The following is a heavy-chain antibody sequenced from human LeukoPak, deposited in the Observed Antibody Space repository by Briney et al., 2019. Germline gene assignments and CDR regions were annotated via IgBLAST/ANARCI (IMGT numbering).Heavy chain of an antibody. V-gene: IGHV3-21*01. J-gene: IGHJ4*02. CDR1: GFTFSSYS. CDR3: ASVNYYDSSGYYG. Sequence: GGSLRLSCAASGFTFSSYSMNWVRQAPGKGLEWVSSISSSSSYIYYADTVKGRFTISRDNAKTSLYLQMNSLRAEDTAVYYCASVNYYDSSGYYGWGQGTLVTVSS. CDR2: ISSSSSYI. D-gene: IGHD3-22*01.